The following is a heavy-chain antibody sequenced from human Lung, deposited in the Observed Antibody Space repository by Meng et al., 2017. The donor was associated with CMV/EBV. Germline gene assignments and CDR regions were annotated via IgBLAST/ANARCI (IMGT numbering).Heavy chain of an antibody. Sequence: GESXKISCAASGFTFSSYALHWVRQAPGKGLEWVSVISYDGSNKYYADSVKSRFTISRDNSKNTRYLQMNSLRAEDTAVYYCAREGVVPAAMRSAFDIWGQGTMVTVSS. J-gene: IGHJ3*02. D-gene: IGHD2-2*01. CDR1: GFTFSSYA. CDR2: ISYDGSNK. V-gene: IGHV3-30-3*01. CDR3: AREGVVPAAMRSAFDI.